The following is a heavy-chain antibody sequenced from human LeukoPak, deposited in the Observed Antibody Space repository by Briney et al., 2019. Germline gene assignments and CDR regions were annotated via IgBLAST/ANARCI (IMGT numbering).Heavy chain of an antibody. CDR2: ISGPSSRT. CDR3: TREGDTYSSSPY. Sequence: GGSLRLSCKASGFTFSSYAMNWVRQAPGKGLEWLSYISGPSSRTYYADSVRGRFTVSRDNAKNSLYLQVNSLRDEDTAVYYCTREGDTYSSSPYWGQGTLVTVSS. J-gene: IGHJ4*02. CDR1: GFTFSSYA. D-gene: IGHD6-6*01. V-gene: IGHV3-48*02.